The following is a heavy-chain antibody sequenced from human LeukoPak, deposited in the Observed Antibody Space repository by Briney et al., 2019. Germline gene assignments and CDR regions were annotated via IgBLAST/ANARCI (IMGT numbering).Heavy chain of an antibody. CDR1: GFTFSSYA. Sequence: GGSLRLSCAASGFTFSSYAMSWVRQAPGKGLEWVSAISGSGGSTYYADSVKGRFTISRDNSKNTLYLQMNSLRAEDTAVYYCAKDLRGTYYYDSSDVFWGQGTLVTVSS. J-gene: IGHJ4*02. CDR3: AKDLRGTYYYDSSDVF. D-gene: IGHD3-22*01. CDR2: ISGSGGST. V-gene: IGHV3-23*01.